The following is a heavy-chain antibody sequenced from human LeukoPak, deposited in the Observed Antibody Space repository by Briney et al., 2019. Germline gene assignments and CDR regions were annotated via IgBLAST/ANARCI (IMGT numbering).Heavy chain of an antibody. D-gene: IGHD3-3*01. CDR1: GGSISSYY. J-gene: IGHJ6*02. CDR3: ARDSTYDFWTANGMDV. CDR2: IYTGGST. V-gene: IGHV4-4*07. Sequence: SETLSLTCTVSGGSISSYYWSWIRQPAGKGLEWIGRIYTGGSTNYNPSLKSRVTMSVDTSENQFSLKLSSVTAADTAVYYCARDSTYDFWTANGMDVWGQGTTVTVSS.